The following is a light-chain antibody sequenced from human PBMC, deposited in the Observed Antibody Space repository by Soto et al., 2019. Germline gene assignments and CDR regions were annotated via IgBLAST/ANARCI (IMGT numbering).Light chain of an antibody. J-gene: IGKJ2*01. V-gene: IGKV3-11*01. CDR1: QSVSSY. CDR3: RQRSNWPPMST. Sequence: EIVLTQSPATLSLSPGERATLSCRASQSVSSYLAWYQQKPGQAPRLLIYDASNRATGIPARFSGSGSGTDFTLTISSLEPEDFAVYYCRQRSNWPPMSTFGQGTKLEIK. CDR2: DAS.